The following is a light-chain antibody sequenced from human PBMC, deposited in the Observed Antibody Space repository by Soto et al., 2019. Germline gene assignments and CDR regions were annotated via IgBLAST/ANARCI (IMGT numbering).Light chain of an antibody. CDR2: DVS. CDR1: SSDVGAYNL. CDR3: GSYTNTSTRV. Sequence: QSALTQPASVSGSPGQSITISCTGTSSDVGAYNLVSWYQQHPGRAPKLFIFDVSDRPSGVSDRFSGSKSGNTASLTISGLQAEDEASYYCGSYTNTSTRVFGGGTKLTVL. V-gene: IGLV2-14*02. J-gene: IGLJ3*02.